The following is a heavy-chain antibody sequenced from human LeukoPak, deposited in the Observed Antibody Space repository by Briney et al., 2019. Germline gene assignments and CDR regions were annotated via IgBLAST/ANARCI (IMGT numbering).Heavy chain of an antibody. CDR1: GGTFSSYA. V-gene: IGHV1-69*13. CDR3: ARGSSSWDYFDY. D-gene: IGHD6-13*01. J-gene: IGHJ4*02. CDR2: IIPIFGTA. Sequence: SVKVSCKASGGTFSSYAIGWVRQAPGQGLEWMGGIIPIFGTANYAQKFQGRVTITADESTSTAYMELSRLKSDDTAVYYCARGSSSWDYFDYWGRGTLVTVSS.